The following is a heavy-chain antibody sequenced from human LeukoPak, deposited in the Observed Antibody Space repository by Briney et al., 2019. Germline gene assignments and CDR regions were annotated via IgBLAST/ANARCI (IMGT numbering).Heavy chain of an antibody. Sequence: ASVKVSCKASGYTFTSYGISWVRQAPGQGLEWMGWISAYNGNTNYAQKLQGRVTITTDESTSTAYMKLSSLRSEDTAVYYCARGGSGSFQLAYYWGQGTLVTVSS. J-gene: IGHJ4*02. CDR2: ISAYNGNT. CDR1: GYTFTSYG. D-gene: IGHD1-26*01. CDR3: ARGGSGSFQLAYY. V-gene: IGHV1-18*01.